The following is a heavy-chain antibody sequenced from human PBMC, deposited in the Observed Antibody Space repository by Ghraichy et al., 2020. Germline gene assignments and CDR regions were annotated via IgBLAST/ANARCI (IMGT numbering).Heavy chain of an antibody. CDR2: ITSSSRTT. J-gene: IGHJ6*02. CDR1: GFSFTGYS. D-gene: IGHD4-23*01. V-gene: IGHV3-48*02. CDR3: ARGSTVVRFYYYDGMDV. Sequence: GGSLRLSCVGSGFSFTGYSLNWVRQSPGKGLEWVSYITSSSRTTSYADSVKGRFTISRDNAQNSLYLQMSSLRDEDTAVYYCARGSTVVRFYYYDGMDVWGQGPTVTVSS.